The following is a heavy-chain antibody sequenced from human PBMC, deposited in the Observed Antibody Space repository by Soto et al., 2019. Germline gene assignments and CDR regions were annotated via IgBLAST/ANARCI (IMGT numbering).Heavy chain of an antibody. CDR2: ISSSGSTI. Sequence: GGSLRLSCAASGFTFSDYDMSWIRQAPGKGLEWVSYISSSGSTIYYADSVKGRFTISRDNAKTSLYLQMNSLRAEDTAVYYCAGDGSGSYYNPPFNYWGQGTLVTVST. J-gene: IGHJ4*02. CDR1: GFTFSDYD. V-gene: IGHV3-11*01. D-gene: IGHD3-10*01. CDR3: AGDGSGSYYNPPFNY.